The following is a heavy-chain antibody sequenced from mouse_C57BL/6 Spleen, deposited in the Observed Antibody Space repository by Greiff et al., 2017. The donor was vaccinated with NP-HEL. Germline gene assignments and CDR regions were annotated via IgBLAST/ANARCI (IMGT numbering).Heavy chain of an antibody. D-gene: IGHD1-1*01. J-gene: IGHJ4*01. CDR1: GYSFTDYN. Sequence: EVQRVESGPELVKPGASVKISCKASGYSFTDYNMNWVKQSNGKSLEWIGVINPNYGTTSYNQKFKGKATLTVDQSSSTAYMQLNSLTSEDSAVYYCARRLSTTVVATDYAMDYWGQGTSVTVSS. V-gene: IGHV1-39*01. CDR3: ARRLSTTVVATDYAMDY. CDR2: INPNYGTT.